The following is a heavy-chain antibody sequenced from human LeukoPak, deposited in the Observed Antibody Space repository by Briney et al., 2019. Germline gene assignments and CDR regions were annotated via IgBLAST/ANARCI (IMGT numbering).Heavy chain of an antibody. V-gene: IGHV4-59*08. CDR3: ARGRCFDP. Sequence: PPETLSLTCTVSGGSTSEYYWSWIRQPPGQGVEWIGCIHYNGNTNYNPSLKSRGTISVDTSKDYFSLKLTSVTAADTAVYYCARGRCFDPWGQGILVTVSS. J-gene: IGHJ5*02. CDR2: IHYNGNT. CDR1: GGSTSEYY. D-gene: IGHD5-24*01.